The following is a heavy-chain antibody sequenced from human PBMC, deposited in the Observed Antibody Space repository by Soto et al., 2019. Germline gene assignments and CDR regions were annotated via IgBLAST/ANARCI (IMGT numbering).Heavy chain of an antibody. CDR3: AKDGGYDSSGYYGGLDY. CDR1: GFTFSSYS. CDR2: ISSSRSTM. V-gene: IGHV3-48*01. J-gene: IGHJ4*02. Sequence: GGSLRLSCAASGFTFSSYSMNWVRQAPGKGLEWVSYISSSRSTMYYADSVKGRFTISRDNSKNTLYLQMNSLRAEDTAVYYCAKDGGYDSSGYYGGLDYWGQGTLVTVSS. D-gene: IGHD3-22*01.